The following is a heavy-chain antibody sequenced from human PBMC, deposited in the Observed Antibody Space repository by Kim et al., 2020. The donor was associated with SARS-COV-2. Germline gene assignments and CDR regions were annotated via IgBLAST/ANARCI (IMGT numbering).Heavy chain of an antibody. V-gene: IGHV1-8*01. J-gene: IGHJ6*02. CDR3: ARVPAAGTIFEGVIKRYSGMDF. Sequence: ASVKVSCKASGYTFTSYDINWVRQATGQGLEWMGWMNPNSGNTGYAQKFQGRVTMTRNTSISTAYMELSSLRSEDTAVYYCARVPAAGTIFEGVIKRYSGMDFWGQGTMVTVSS. CDR1: GYTFTSYD. CDR2: MNPNSGNT. D-gene: IGHD3-3*01.